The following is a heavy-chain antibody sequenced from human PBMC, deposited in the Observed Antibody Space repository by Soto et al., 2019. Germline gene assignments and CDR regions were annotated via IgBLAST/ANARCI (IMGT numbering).Heavy chain of an antibody. D-gene: IGHD2-8*02. J-gene: IGHJ6*02. CDR2: IYSGGST. CDR1: GFTASSNY. Sequence: GGSLRLSCAASGFTASSNYMSWVRQAPGKGLEWVSVIYSGGSTYYADSVKGRFTISRDNSKNTLYLQMNSLRAEDTAVYYCARPGDYYYGMDVWGQGTTVTVSS. V-gene: IGHV3-66*01. CDR3: ARPGDYYYGMDV.